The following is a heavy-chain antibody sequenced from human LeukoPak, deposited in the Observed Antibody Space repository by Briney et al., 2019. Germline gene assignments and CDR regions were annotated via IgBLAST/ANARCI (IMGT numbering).Heavy chain of an antibody. J-gene: IGHJ4*02. D-gene: IGHD1-14*01. CDR2: ISTGGSAT. CDR1: GFIFGDYY. V-gene: IGHV3-11*04. Sequence: PGGSLRLSCAASGFIFGDYYMSWIRQSPGRGLEWVSYISTGGSATWYADSVEGRFTISRDNTKDSLYLQMTGLRAEDSAVYYCTRSAPRTVATHYWGQGTTVIVSS. CDR3: TRSAPRTVATHY.